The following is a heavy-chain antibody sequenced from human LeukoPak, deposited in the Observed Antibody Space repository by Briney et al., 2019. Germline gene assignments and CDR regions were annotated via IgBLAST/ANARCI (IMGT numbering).Heavy chain of an antibody. V-gene: IGHV1-8*01. J-gene: IGHJ5*02. CDR3: ARGLLRGWGFDT. CDR2: MNPNSGNT. Sequence: ASVTVSCKASGYTFTSYDINWVRQATGQGLEGMGWMNPNSGNTGYAQKFQGRVTMTRNTSISTAYMELSSLRSEDTAVYYCARGLLRGWGFDTWGQGTLVTVSS. CDR1: GYTFTSYD. D-gene: IGHD3-10*01.